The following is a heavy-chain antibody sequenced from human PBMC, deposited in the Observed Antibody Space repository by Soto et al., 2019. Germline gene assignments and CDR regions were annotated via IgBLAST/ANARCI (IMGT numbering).Heavy chain of an antibody. Sequence: PGRSRRLSCAASELTFSNYAMTWVRQAPGKGLEWVSAISNTGYSTYYADSVKGRFTISRDNSKNKLYLQMNSLRAEDTAIYYCVKGRLDTEYVALWGQGSLVTVPS. D-gene: IGHD3-10*02. CDR2: ISNTGYST. V-gene: IGHV3-23*01. CDR1: ELTFSNYA. J-gene: IGHJ4*02. CDR3: VKGRLDTEYVAL.